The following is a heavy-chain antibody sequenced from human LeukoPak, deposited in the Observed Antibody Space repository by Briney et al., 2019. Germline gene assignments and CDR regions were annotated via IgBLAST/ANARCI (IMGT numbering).Heavy chain of an antibody. J-gene: IGHJ4*02. CDR1: GGSISSSSYY. V-gene: IGHV4-39*07. Sequence: SETLSLTCTVSGGSISSSSYYLGWIRQPPGKGLEWIGSIYYSGSTYYNPSLKSRVTISVDTSKNQFSLKLSSVTAADTAVYYCARLYYYGSGSRLVWGYFDYWGQGTLVTVSS. D-gene: IGHD3-10*01. CDR2: IYYSGST. CDR3: ARLYYYGSGSRLVWGYFDY.